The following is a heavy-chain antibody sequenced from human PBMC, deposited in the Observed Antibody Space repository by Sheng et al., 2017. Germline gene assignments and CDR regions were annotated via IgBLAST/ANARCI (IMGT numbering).Heavy chain of an antibody. J-gene: IGHJ4*02. CDR3: TRDSFNYDILTGYLFYYFDY. Sequence: ESGGGLVQPGRSLRLSCTASGFTFGDYAMSWVRQAPGKGLEWVGFIRSKAYGGTTEYAASVKGRFTISRDDSKSIAYLQMNSLKTEDTAVYYCTRDSFNYDILTGYLFYYFDYWGQGTLVTVSS. D-gene: IGHD3-9*01. V-gene: IGHV3-49*04. CDR1: GFTFGDYA. CDR2: IRSKAYGGTT.